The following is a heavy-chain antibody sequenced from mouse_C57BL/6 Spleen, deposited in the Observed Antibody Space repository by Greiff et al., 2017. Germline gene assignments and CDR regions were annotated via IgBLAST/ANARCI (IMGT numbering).Heavy chain of an antibody. D-gene: IGHD1-1*01. J-gene: IGHJ2*01. CDR2: IDPSDSYT. Sequence: QVQLKQSGAELVMPGASVKLSCKASGYTFTSYWMHWVKQRPGQGLEWIGEIDPSDSYTNYNQKFKGKSTLTVDKSSSPAYMQLSSLTSEDSAVYYCAHGSSVDYWGQGTTRTVSS. V-gene: IGHV1-69*01. CDR1: GYTFTSYW. CDR3: AHGSSVDY.